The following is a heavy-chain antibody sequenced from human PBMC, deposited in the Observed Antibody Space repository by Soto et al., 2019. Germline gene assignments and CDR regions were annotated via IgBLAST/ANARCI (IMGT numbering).Heavy chain of an antibody. Sequence: SETLSLTCAVYGGSFSGYDWTWIRQPPGTGLEWIGEINHSGSSNYNPSLKSRVTISVDTSKNQFSPKLSSVTAADTAVYYCARTSKYYDYVWGSYRPFNWFDPWGQGTLVTVSS. CDR2: INHSGSS. D-gene: IGHD3-16*02. CDR1: GGSFSGYD. V-gene: IGHV4-34*01. CDR3: ARTSKYYDYVWGSYRPFNWFDP. J-gene: IGHJ5*02.